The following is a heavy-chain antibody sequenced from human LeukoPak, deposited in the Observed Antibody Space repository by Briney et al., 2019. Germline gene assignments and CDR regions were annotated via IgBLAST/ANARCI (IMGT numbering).Heavy chain of an antibody. D-gene: IGHD3-22*01. CDR1: GDSISGSSYY. J-gene: IGHJ4*02. V-gene: IGHV4-39*01. CDR3: ARQFYHDSSGADY. Sequence: PSETLSLTCAVSGDSISGSSYYWGWIRQPPGKGLEWITSIHYSGITAYNPSLRSRVTISVDTSKNQFPLKLSSVTAADTAMYYCARQFYHDSSGADYWGQGALVTVSS. CDR2: IHYSGIT.